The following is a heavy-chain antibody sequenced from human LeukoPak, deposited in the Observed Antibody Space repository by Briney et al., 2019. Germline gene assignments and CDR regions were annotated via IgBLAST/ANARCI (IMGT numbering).Heavy chain of an antibody. D-gene: IGHD2-2*01. V-gene: IGHV1-2*02. CDR1: GYTFTSYG. CDR2: INPNSGGT. Sequence: GASVKVSCKASGYTFTSYGISWVRQAPGQGLEWMGWINPNSGGTNYAQKFQGRVTMTRDTSISTAYMELSRLRSDDTAVYYCARDIVVVPAATDYWGQGTLVTVSS. CDR3: ARDIVVVPAATDY. J-gene: IGHJ4*02.